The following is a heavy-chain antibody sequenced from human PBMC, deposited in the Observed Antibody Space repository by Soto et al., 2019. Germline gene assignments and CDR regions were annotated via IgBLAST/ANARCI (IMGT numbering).Heavy chain of an antibody. V-gene: IGHV1-69*12. CDR3: TRDGAFLEDIVLVPAAMAGFLDY. CDR2: IIPIFGTA. CDR1: GGTFSSYA. J-gene: IGHJ4*02. D-gene: IGHD2-2*01. Sequence: QVQLVQSGAEVKKPGSSVKVSCKASGGTFSSYAISWVRQAPGQGLEWMGGIIPIFGTANYAQKFQGRVTITADESTSTAYMELSSLRSEDTAVYYCTRDGAFLEDIVLVPAAMAGFLDYWGQGTLVTVSS.